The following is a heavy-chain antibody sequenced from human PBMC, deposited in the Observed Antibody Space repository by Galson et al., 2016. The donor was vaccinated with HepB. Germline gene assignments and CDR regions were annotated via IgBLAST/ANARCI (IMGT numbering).Heavy chain of an antibody. V-gene: IGHV1-2*02. CDR1: GYTFTDHY. Sequence: SVKVSCKASGYTFTDHYIHWVRQAPGQRLEWMGWINPNSGAPNYAETFQGRVTMTRDTSISTAYMEVTRLRSDDTAVYYCGRDPGGFSYHDYWGQGTLVTVSS. D-gene: IGHD5-18*01. J-gene: IGHJ4*02. CDR2: INPNSGAP. CDR3: GRDPGGFSYHDY.